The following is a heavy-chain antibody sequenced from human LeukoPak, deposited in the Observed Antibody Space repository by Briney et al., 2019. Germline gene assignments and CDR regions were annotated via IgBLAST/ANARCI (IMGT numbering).Heavy chain of an antibody. CDR1: GYTFTGYY. CDR3: ARDLTWYYDFWSGYYTDNYYYGMDV. CDR2: INPNSGGT. D-gene: IGHD3-3*01. J-gene: IGHJ6*02. Sequence: GASVKVSCKASGYTFTGYYMHWVRQAPGQGLEWMGWINPNSGGTNYAQKFQGRVTMTRDTSISTAYMELSRLRSDDTAVYYCARDLTWYYDFWSGYYTDNYYYGMDVWGQGTTVTVSS. V-gene: IGHV1-2*02.